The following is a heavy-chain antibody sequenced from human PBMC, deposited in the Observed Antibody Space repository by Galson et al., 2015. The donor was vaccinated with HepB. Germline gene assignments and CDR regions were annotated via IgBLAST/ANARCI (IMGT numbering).Heavy chain of an antibody. Sequence: CAISGDSVSSNSAAWNWIRQSPSRGLEWLGRTYYRSKWYNDYAVSVKSRITINPDTSKNQFSLQLNSVTPEDTAVYYCARDKGRDSAVAGFYYYYGMDVWGQGTTVTVSS. J-gene: IGHJ6*02. CDR2: TYYRSKWYN. CDR1: GDSVSSNSAA. V-gene: IGHV6-1*01. D-gene: IGHD6-19*01. CDR3: ARDKGRDSAVAGFYYYYGMDV.